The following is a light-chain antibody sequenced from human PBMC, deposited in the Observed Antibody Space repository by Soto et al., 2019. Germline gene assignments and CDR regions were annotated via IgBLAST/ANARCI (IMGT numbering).Light chain of an antibody. Sequence: EIVMTQSPATLSVSPGERATLSCRASQSVSSNYVAWYQQKPGQAPRLLIYGASSRATGIPDRFSGSGSGTDFTLTISRLEPEDFAVYYCQQYGRSPLTFGGGTKVDIK. J-gene: IGKJ4*01. CDR2: GAS. CDR3: QQYGRSPLT. CDR1: QSVSSNY. V-gene: IGKV3-20*01.